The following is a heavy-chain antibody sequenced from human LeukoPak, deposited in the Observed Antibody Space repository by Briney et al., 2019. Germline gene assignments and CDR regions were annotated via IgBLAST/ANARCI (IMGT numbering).Heavy chain of an antibody. V-gene: IGHV4-31*03. D-gene: IGHD3-3*01. CDR1: GGSISSGGYY. CDR3: ARLLRFLELDY. Sequence: SETLSLTCTVSGGSISSGGYYWSWIRQHPGKGLEWIGYIYYSGSTYYNPSLKSRVTISEDTSKNQFSLKLSSVTAADTAVYYCARLLRFLELDYWGQGTLVTVSS. CDR2: IYYSGST. J-gene: IGHJ4*02.